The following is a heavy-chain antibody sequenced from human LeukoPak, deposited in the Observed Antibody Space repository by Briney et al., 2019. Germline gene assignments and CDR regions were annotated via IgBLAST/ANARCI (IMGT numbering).Heavy chain of an antibody. J-gene: IGHJ4*02. D-gene: IGHD6-13*01. CDR2: INPNSGGT. CDR3: ARDIYPPDDTASSSWYREFGY. Sequence: EASVKVSCKASGYTFTGYYMHWVRQAPGQGLEWMGWINPNSGGTNYAQKFQGRVTMTRDTSISTAYMELSRLRSDDTAVYYCARDIYPPDDTASSSWYREFGYWGQGTLVTVSS. V-gene: IGHV1-2*02. CDR1: GYTFTGYY.